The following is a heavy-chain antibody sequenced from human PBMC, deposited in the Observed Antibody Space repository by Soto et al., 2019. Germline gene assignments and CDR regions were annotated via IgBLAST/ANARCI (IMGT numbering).Heavy chain of an antibody. CDR1: GFTFSDYD. J-gene: IGHJ6*03. CDR2: ITPTGRTI. D-gene: IGHD3-10*02. CDR3: AMSLVRLSSVPSYYLDV. Sequence: QVQLVESGGGLVKPGGSLRLSCVASGFTFSDYDITWLRQAPGEGLEWLSYITPTGRTISYADSVKGRFTISRDNTENSLSLQMNILRVDYTTFYYCAMSLVRLSSVPSYYLDVWGKGTPVTVSS. V-gene: IGHV3-11*01.